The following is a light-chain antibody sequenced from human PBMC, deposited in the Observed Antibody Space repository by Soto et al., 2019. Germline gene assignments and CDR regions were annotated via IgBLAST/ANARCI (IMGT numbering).Light chain of an antibody. J-gene: IGKJ5*01. CDR3: QKFNTARHT. CDR1: QDISVY. Sequence: DIQMTQSPSSLSASVGDRVTITCRASQDISVYLAWYQQKPGKVPKLLIYSASTLQSGVPSRFSGSGSGTDFTHPISSLQPEDVATYYCQKFNTARHTFGQGTRLEI. CDR2: SAS. V-gene: IGKV1-27*01.